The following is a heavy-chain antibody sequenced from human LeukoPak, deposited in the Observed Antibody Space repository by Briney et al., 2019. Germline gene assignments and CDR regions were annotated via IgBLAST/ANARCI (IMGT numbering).Heavy chain of an antibody. D-gene: IGHD6-13*01. J-gene: IGHJ5*02. CDR2: INPSGGST. Sequence: ASVKVSCKASGYTFTSYYMHWVRQAPGQGLEWMGIINPSGGSTSYAQKFQSRVTMTRDTSTSTAYMELRSLRSDDMAAYYCARTSSSWYEISSNWFDPWGQGTLVTVSS. CDR3: ARTSSSWYEISSNWFDP. V-gene: IGHV1-46*01. CDR1: GYTFTSYY.